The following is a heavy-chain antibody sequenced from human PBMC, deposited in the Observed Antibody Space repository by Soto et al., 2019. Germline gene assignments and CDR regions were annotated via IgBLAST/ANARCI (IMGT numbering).Heavy chain of an antibody. CDR1: GGSISNYH. Sequence: PSETLSPTCTASGGSISNYHWSWIRQPAGKGLEWIGRIYTSVNTNYNTSHKGRGTMSVDMSKNQFSLKLSSVAAADTAVYYCARDDNGENGRAFDPWGQGTLVTVPS. CDR3: ARDDNGENGRAFDP. J-gene: IGHJ5*02. D-gene: IGHD4-17*01. CDR2: IYTSVNT. V-gene: IGHV4-4*07.